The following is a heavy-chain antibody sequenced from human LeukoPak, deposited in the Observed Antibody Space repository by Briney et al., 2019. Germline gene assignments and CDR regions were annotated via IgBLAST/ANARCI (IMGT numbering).Heavy chain of an antibody. Sequence: SETLSLTCTVSSGSISSSTYYWGWIRQPPGKGLEWIGSIYYSGSTYYNPSLKSRVTISVDTSKNQFSLKLSSVTAADTAVYYCAREPTYSNTYYYYYMDVWGKGTTVTVSS. CDR3: AREPTYSNTYYYYYMDV. D-gene: IGHD4-11*01. CDR2: IYYSGST. CDR1: SGSISSSTYY. J-gene: IGHJ6*03. V-gene: IGHV4-39*07.